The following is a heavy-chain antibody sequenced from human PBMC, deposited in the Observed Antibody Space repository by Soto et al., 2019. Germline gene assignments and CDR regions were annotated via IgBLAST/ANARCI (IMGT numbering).Heavy chain of an antibody. CDR1: GYTFTSYA. J-gene: IGHJ4*02. Sequence: QVQLVQSGAEVKKPGASVKVSCKASGYTFTSYAMHWVRQAPGQRLEWMGWINAGNGNTKYSQKFQGRVTITRDTSASTDYMALSRLRSEDTAVYYCARGGEGATIVDWGQGTLVTVSS. D-gene: IGHD5-12*01. CDR3: ARGGEGATIVD. V-gene: IGHV1-3*01. CDR2: INAGNGNT.